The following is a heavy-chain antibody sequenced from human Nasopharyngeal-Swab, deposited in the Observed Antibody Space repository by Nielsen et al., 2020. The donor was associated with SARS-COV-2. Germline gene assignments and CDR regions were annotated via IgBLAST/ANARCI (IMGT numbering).Heavy chain of an antibody. CDR1: GFTFSSYD. V-gene: IGHV3-13*01. Sequence: GGSLRLSCAASGFTFSSYDMHWVRQATGKGLEWVSAIGTAGDTYYPGSVKGRFTISRENAKNSLYLQMNSLRVGDTAVYYCARDRVDSSSWGYYYYGMDVWGQGTTVTVSS. CDR2: IGTAGDT. D-gene: IGHD6-13*01. CDR3: ARDRVDSSSWGYYYYGMDV. J-gene: IGHJ6*02.